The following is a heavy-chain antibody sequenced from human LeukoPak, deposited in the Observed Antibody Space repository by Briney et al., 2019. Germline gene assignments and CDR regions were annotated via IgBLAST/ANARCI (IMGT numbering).Heavy chain of an antibody. D-gene: IGHD2-2*01. J-gene: IGHJ4*02. CDR1: GLTVSHNY. CDR2: IHSGGSS. CDR3: ARGPPAGNFIDF. V-gene: IGHV3-53*01. Sequence: GGSLRLSCTASGLTVSHNYMHWVRQDPGKGLEWVSVIHSGGSSYHADSVKGRFTISRDNSKNTVFLQLNSLRAEDTAVYYCARGPPAGNFIDFWGQGTLVTVSS.